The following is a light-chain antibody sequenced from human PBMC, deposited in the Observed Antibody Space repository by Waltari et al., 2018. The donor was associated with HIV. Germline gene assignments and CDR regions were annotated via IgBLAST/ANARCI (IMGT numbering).Light chain of an antibody. Sequence: VMTQYPATLSVSPGGSATTSCRTSDSIGNNLIWYQQRPGQAPRVLIYGASTRAPGIPGRITGSGSGTEFTLTINNLQPEDTAVYYCHQHNYSPRSFGQGTRVDLK. CDR2: GAS. V-gene: IGKV3-15*01. CDR1: DSIGNN. CDR3: HQHNYSPRS. J-gene: IGKJ1*01.